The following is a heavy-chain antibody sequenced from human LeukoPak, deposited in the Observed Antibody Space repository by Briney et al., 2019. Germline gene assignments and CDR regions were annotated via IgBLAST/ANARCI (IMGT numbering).Heavy chain of an antibody. CDR2: INHSGST. D-gene: IGHD3-10*01. Sequence: SETVSLTCAGYGGSFSGYYWSWIRQPPGKGLEWIGEINHSGSTNYNPSLKSRVTISVETSKNQLSLKLSSVTAADTAVYYCARGFMVRGVIIDYWGQGTLVTVSS. V-gene: IGHV4-34*01. J-gene: IGHJ4*02. CDR1: GGSFSGYY. CDR3: ARGFMVRGVIIDY.